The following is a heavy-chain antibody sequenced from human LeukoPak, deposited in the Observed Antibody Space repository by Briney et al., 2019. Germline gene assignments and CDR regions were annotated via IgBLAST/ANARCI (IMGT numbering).Heavy chain of an antibody. V-gene: IGHV3-30*02. Sequence: GGSLRLSCAASGFTFSSYGMHWVRQAPGKGLEWVAFTRYDGSNKYYADSVKGRLTISRDNSKNTLYLQMNSLRAEDTAVYYCAKDRRYCSSTSCYYFDYWGQGTLVTVSS. D-gene: IGHD2-2*01. CDR1: GFTFSSYG. J-gene: IGHJ4*02. CDR3: AKDRRYCSSTSCYYFDY. CDR2: TRYDGSNK.